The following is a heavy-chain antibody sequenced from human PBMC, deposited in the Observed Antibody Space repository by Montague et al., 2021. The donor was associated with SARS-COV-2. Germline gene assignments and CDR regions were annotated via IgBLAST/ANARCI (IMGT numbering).Heavy chain of an antibody. CDR1: GFTFSSYW. CDR2: IKQDGSEK. CDR3: ARDTYYYGSGSYYYGMDV. V-gene: IGHV3-7*01. J-gene: IGHJ6*02. Sequence: SLRLSCAASGFTFSSYWMSWVRQAPGKGLEWVANIKQDGSEKYYVDSVKGRFTISRDNAKNSLYLQMNSLRAEDTAVYYCARDTYYYGSGSYYYGMDVWGQGTTATVSS. D-gene: IGHD3-10*01.